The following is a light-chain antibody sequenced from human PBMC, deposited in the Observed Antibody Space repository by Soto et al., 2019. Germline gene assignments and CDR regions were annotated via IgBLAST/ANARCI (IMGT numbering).Light chain of an antibody. V-gene: IGLV1-44*01. CDR2: TNN. CDR1: SSNIGSNT. J-gene: IGLJ2*01. Sequence: QSVLTQSPSASGTPGQRVTISCSGRSSNIGSNTVNWYQQLPGTAPKLLIYTNNQRPSGVPDRFSGSKSGTSASLAISGLQSEDEADYYCEAWDDSLNGPVFGGGTKLTVL. CDR3: EAWDDSLNGPV.